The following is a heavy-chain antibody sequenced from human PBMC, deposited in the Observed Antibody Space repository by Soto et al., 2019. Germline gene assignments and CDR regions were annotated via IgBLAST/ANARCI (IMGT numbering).Heavy chain of an antibody. CDR2: IGAYNGNT. J-gene: IGHJ6*02. CDR3: ARAFFGYCSSTSCHYGMEV. D-gene: IGHD2-2*01. Sequence: ASVKVSCKASGYTFTSYGISWVRQAPGQGLEWMGWIGAYNGNTNYAQKLQGRVTMTTDTSTSTAYMELRSLRSDDTAVYYCARAFFGYCSSTSCHYGMEVWGQETTVTVSS. CDR1: GYTFTSYG. V-gene: IGHV1-18*04.